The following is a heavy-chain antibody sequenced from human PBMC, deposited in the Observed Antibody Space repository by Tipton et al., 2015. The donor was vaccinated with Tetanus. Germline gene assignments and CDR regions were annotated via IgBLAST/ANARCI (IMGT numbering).Heavy chain of an antibody. CDR2: INHSGNT. D-gene: IGHD3-3*01. CDR1: GGSISSFNYY. V-gene: IGHV4-39*01. J-gene: IGHJ5*02. CDR3: ARRDHVTVFGVVRGGWFDP. Sequence: TLSLTCTVSGGSISSFNYYWAWIRQTPGKGLEWIGTINHSGNTYYNPSLKSRVTISVDTSKNQISLRLRSVTAADTAVYYCARRDHVTVFGVVRGGWFDPWGQGTLVTVSS.